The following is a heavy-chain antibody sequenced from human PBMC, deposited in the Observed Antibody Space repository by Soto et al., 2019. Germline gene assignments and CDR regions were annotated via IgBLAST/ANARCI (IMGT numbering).Heavy chain of an antibody. D-gene: IGHD6-13*01. CDR3: ARSFKGIPAAGLYGMDV. CDR1: GGSISSYY. Sequence: PSETLSLTCTVSGGSISSYYWSWIRQPPGKGLEWIGYIYYSGSTNYNPSLKSRVTISVDTSKNQFSLKLSSVTAADTAVYYCARSFKGIPAAGLYGMDVWGQGTTVTVSS. CDR2: IYYSGST. V-gene: IGHV4-59*01. J-gene: IGHJ6*02.